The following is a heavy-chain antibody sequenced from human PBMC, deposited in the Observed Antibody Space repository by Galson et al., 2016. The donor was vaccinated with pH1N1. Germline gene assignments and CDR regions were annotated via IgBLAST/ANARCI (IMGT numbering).Heavy chain of an antibody. CDR1: GASISSTDYY. Sequence: TLSLTCTVSGASISSTDYYCNWIRQPAGRGLEWIGRIYSSGRPNYSPSLKTRVTMSVDTSKNQSSLQLRSVTAADTAVYFCARDRAPESFVWLSYFDSWGQGTLVTVSS. D-gene: IGHD3-9*01. CDR2: IYSSGRP. J-gene: IGHJ4*01. V-gene: IGHV4-61*02. CDR3: ARDRAPESFVWLSYFDS.